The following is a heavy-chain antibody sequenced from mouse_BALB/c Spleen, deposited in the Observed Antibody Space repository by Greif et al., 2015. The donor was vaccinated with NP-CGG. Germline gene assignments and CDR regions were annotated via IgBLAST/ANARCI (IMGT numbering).Heavy chain of an antibody. CDR1: GFNIKDTY. CDR3: ALTTASDY. V-gene: IGHV14-3*02. D-gene: IGHD1-2*01. Sequence: EVQLQQSGAELVKPGASVKLSCTASGFNIKDTYMHWVKQRPEQGLEWIGRIDPANGNTKYDPKFQGKATITADTSSNTAYLQLSSLTSEDTAVYYCALTTASDYWGQGTTLTVSS. CDR2: IDPANGNT. J-gene: IGHJ2*01.